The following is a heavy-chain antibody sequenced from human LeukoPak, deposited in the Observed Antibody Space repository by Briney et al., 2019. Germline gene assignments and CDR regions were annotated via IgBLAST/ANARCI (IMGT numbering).Heavy chain of an antibody. Sequence: SETLSLTCAVYGGSFSGYYWSWIRQPPGKGLEWIGEINHSGSTNYNPSLKGRVTISVDTSKNQFSLKLSSVTAADTAVYYCAKSNGYGLVDIWGQGTMVTVSS. V-gene: IGHV4-34*01. D-gene: IGHD3-10*01. CDR1: GGSFSGYY. J-gene: IGHJ3*02. CDR2: INHSGST. CDR3: AKSNGYGLVDI.